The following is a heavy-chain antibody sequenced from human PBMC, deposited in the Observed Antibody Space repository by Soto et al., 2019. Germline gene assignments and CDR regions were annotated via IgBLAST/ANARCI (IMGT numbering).Heavy chain of an antibody. CDR3: AKGYYYDSSGYLDY. V-gene: IGHV3-23*01. D-gene: IGHD3-22*01. CDR2: ISAGGGRT. J-gene: IGHJ4*02. Sequence: EVQLLESGGGLVQPGGSLRVSCAASGFTFSNYAMSWVRQAPGKGPEWVSSISAGGGRTYYADSVKGRLTISRDNXXNTLYLQMNSLRAEDTAVYYCAKGYYYDSSGYLDYWGQGTLVTVSS. CDR1: GFTFSNYA.